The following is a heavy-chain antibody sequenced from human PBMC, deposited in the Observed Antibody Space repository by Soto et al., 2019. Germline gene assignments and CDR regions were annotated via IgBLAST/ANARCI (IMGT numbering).Heavy chain of an antibody. CDR2: IIPILGIA. D-gene: IGHD2-15*01. CDR3: AWAATGHLFDY. CDR1: GGTFSSYT. J-gene: IGHJ4*02. Sequence: SVKVSCKASGGTFSSYTISWVRQAPGQGLEWMGRIIPILGIANYAQKFQGRVTITADKSTSTAYMELSSLRSEDTAVYYCAWAATGHLFDYWGQGTLVTVSS. V-gene: IGHV1-69*02.